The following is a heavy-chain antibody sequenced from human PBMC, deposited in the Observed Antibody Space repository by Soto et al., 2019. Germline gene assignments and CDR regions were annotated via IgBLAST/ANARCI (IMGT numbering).Heavy chain of an antibody. D-gene: IGHD6-19*01. Sequence: SSQPLSHTCAVAGGTSTSRTYSWGWIRQPPGKTLEWIGTIYYHGNTYSNPSLKSRVTISVDTSNNQLSLKLRSVTAADTAVYYCARHDGFSSGWIFDYWGHGTLVTVSS. CDR1: GGTSTSRTYS. J-gene: IGHJ4*01. V-gene: IGHV4-39*01. CDR3: ARHDGFSSGWIFDY. CDR2: IYYHGNT.